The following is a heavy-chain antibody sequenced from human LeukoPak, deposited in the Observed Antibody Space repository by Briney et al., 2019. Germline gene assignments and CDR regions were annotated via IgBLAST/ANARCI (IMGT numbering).Heavy chain of an antibody. CDR1: GYTFTSYG. J-gene: IGHJ5*02. D-gene: IGHD3-16*02. CDR2: ISAYNGNT. Sequence: VASVKVSCKASGYTFTSYGISWVRQAPGQGLEWMGWISAYNGNTNYAQKLQGRVTMTTDTSTSTAYMELRSLRSDDTAVYYCARGSFSYTDNWFDPWGQGTLVTVSS. V-gene: IGHV1-18*01. CDR3: ARGSFSYTDNWFDP.